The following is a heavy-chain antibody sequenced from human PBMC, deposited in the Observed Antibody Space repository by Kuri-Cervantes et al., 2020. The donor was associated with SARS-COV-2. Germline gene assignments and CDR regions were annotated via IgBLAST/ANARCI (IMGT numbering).Heavy chain of an antibody. CDR1: GFTFSSYA. J-gene: IGHJ2*01. CDR2: ISGSGGST. Sequence: GESLQISCAASGFTFSSYAMSWVRQAPGKGLEWVSAISGSGGSTYYADSVKGRFTISRDNSKNTLYLQMNSLRAEDTAVYYCAKDGSSCGDCLMGWYFDLWGRGTLVTVSS. CDR3: AKDGSSCGDCLMGWYFDL. D-gene: IGHD2-21*02. V-gene: IGHV3-23*01.